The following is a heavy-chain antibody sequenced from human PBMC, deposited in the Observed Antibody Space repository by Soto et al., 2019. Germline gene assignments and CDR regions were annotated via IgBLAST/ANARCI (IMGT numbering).Heavy chain of an antibody. CDR3: ARFGQGLSIDY. D-gene: IGHD6-19*01. J-gene: IGHJ4*02. CDR2: ISYDGSNK. V-gene: IGHV3-30-3*01. CDR1: GFTFSSYA. Sequence: QVQLVESGGGVVQPGRSLRLSCAASGFTFSSYAMHWVRQAPGKGLEWVAVISYDGSNKYYADSVKGRFTISRDNSKNTLHLQMNSMRAEDTAVYYCARFGQGLSIDYWGQGTLVTVSS.